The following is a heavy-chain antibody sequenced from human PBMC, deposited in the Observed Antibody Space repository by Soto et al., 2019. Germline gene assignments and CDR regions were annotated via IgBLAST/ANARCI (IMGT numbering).Heavy chain of an antibody. V-gene: IGHV3-74*01. CDR2: LNGDGSTT. D-gene: IGHD5-18*01. CDR3: ARASGYSYGPNYYYYYMDV. J-gene: IGHJ6*03. Sequence: GGSLRLSCAASGFTFSAYWMHWVRQAPGKGLVWVSRLNGDGSTTNYADSVKGRFTVSRDKAKNTLYLQMNSLRAEDTAVYYCARASGYSYGPNYYYYYMDVWGKGTTVTVSS. CDR1: GFTFSAYW.